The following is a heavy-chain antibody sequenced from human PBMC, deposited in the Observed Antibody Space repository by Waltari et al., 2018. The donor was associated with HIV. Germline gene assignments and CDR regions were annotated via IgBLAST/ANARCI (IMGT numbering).Heavy chain of an antibody. J-gene: IGHJ3*02. CDR1: GGSISSYY. V-gene: IGHV4-4*07. CDR3: AREYCSSTSCSPNGRLGAFDI. D-gene: IGHD2-2*01. Sequence: QVQLQESGPGLVKASETLSLTCTVSGGSISSYYWSWIRQPAGKGLEWIGRIYTSGSTNYNTSLKGRVTMSIDTSKNQFFLKLSSVIAAYTAVYYCAREYCSSTSCSPNGRLGAFDIWGQGTMVTVSS. CDR2: IYTSGST.